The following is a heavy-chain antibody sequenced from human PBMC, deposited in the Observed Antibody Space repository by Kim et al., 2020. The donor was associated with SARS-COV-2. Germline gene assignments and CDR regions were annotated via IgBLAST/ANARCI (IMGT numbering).Heavy chain of an antibody. CDR2: IYYSGST. D-gene: IGHD2-8*02. CDR3: AREPMSGGVFDY. Sequence: SETLSLTCTVSGGSISSYYWSWIRQPPGNGLEWIGYIYYSGSTNYNPSLKSRVTISVDTSKNQFSLKLSSVTAADTAVYYCAREPMSGGVFDYWGQGTLVTVSS. CDR1: GGSISSYY. V-gene: IGHV4-59*13. J-gene: IGHJ4*02.